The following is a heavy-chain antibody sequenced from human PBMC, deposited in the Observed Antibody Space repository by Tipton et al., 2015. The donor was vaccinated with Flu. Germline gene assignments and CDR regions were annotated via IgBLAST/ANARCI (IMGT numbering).Heavy chain of an antibody. D-gene: IGHD2-2*01. CDR1: GGTFSSYA. J-gene: IGHJ6*02. CDR2: IIPIFGTA. CDR3: AGDDGDIVVVPAAGMVGYYCMDV. V-gene: IGHV1-69*01. Sequence: QVQLVQSGAEVKKPGSSVKVSCKASGGTFSSYAISWVRQAPGQGIEWMGGIIPIFGTANYAQKFQGRVTITADESTSTAYMELSSLRSEDTAVYYCAGDDGDIVVVPAAGMVGYYCMDVWGQGTTVTVSS.